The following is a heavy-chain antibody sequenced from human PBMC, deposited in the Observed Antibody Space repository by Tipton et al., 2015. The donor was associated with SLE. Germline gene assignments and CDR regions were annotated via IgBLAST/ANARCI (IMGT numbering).Heavy chain of an antibody. Sequence: SLRLSCAASGLSFSAYVMHWVRQAPGKGLEWVAVISYDGSNKYYAESVKGRFTISRDNSKNTLNLQMNSLRAEDTAVYYCATLTGTGYYFDYWGQGTLVTVSS. V-gene: IGHV3-30*04. CDR3: ATLTGTGYYFDY. D-gene: IGHD1-7*01. J-gene: IGHJ4*02. CDR1: GLSFSAYV. CDR2: ISYDGSNK.